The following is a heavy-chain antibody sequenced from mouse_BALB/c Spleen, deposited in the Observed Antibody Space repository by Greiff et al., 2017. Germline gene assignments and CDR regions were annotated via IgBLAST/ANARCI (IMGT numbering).Heavy chain of an antibody. D-gene: IGHD2-1*01. J-gene: IGHJ1*01. Sequence: EVKLVESGGGLVKPGGSLKLSCAASGFTFSSYAMSWVRQTPEKRLEWVASISSGGSTYYPDSVKGRFTISRDNARNILYLQMSSLRSEDTAMYYCARGQGYGNYFWYFDGWGAGTTVTVSS. CDR3: ARGQGYGNYFWYFDG. V-gene: IGHV5-6-5*01. CDR2: ISSGGST. CDR1: GFTFSSYA.